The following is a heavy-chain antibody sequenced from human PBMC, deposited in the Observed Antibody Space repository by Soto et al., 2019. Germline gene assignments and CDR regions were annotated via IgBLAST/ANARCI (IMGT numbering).Heavy chain of an antibody. D-gene: IGHD3-22*01. CDR1: GFTFSSYA. CDR3: AKRMYYYDSSGYVPSAFDI. J-gene: IGHJ3*02. CDR2: ISGSGGST. Sequence: QAGGSLRLSCAASGFTFSSYAMSWVRQAPGKGLEWVSAISGSGGSTYYADSVKGRFTISRDNSKNTLYLQMNSLRAEDTAVYYCAKRMYYYDSSGYVPSAFDIWGQGTMVTVSS. V-gene: IGHV3-23*01.